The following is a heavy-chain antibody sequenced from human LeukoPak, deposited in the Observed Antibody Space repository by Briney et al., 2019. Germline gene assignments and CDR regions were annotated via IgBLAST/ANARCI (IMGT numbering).Heavy chain of an antibody. V-gene: IGHV3-30-3*01. J-gene: IGHJ4*02. CDR3: ARDGSAYCGGDCYSHFFDY. CDR1: GFTFSSYA. Sequence: QPGRSLRLSCAASGFTFSSYAMRWVRQAPGKGLEWVAVISYDGSNKYYADSVKGRFTISRDNSKNTLYLQMNSLRAEDTAVYYCARDGSAYCGGDCYSHFFDYWGQGTLVTVSS. D-gene: IGHD2-21*02. CDR2: ISYDGSNK.